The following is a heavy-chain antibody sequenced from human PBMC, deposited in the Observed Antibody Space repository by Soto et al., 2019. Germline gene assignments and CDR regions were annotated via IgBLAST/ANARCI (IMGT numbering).Heavy chain of an antibody. J-gene: IGHJ5*02. CDR2: IIPIFGTA. CDR3: ARVVTAILGWFDP. CDR1: GGTFSSYA. V-gene: IGHV1-69*13. D-gene: IGHD2-21*02. Sequence: GASVKVSCKASGGTFSSYAISWVRQAPGQGLEWMGGIIPIFGTANYAQKFQGRVTITADESTSTAYMELSSLRSEDTALYYCARVVTAILGWFDPTGQGTLGTVSA.